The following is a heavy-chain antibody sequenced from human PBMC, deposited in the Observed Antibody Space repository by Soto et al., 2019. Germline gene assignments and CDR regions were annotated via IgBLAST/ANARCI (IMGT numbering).Heavy chain of an antibody. CDR2: INAGNGNT. Sequence: QVQLVQSGAEEKKPGASVKVSCKASGYTFTSYAMHWVRQAPGQRLEWLGWINAGNGNTKYSQKFQGRVTITRDTSASTAYMELSSLRSEDTAVYYCASSIVVVTAIDYWGQGTLVTVSS. D-gene: IGHD2-21*02. J-gene: IGHJ4*02. CDR3: ASSIVVVTAIDY. V-gene: IGHV1-3*05. CDR1: GYTFTSYA.